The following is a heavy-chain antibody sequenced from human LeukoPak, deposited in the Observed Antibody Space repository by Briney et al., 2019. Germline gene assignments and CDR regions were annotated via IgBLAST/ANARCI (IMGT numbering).Heavy chain of an antibody. CDR1: GFTFSSYA. D-gene: IGHD5-18*01. CDR3: AKQGGYTYGTNDY. J-gene: IGHJ4*02. V-gene: IGHV3-23*01. CDR2: ISGSGGST. Sequence: GRSLRLSCAAAGFTFSSYAMSWVRQAPGKGLEWVSGISGSGGSTYYADSVKGRFTISRDNSKNTLYLQMNSLRAEDTAVYYCAKQGGYTYGTNDYWGQGTLVTVSS.